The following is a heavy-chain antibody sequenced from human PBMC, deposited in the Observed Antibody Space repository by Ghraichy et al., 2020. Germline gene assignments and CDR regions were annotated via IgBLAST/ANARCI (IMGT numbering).Heavy chain of an antibody. J-gene: IGHJ4*02. CDR2: ISDSGST. CDR1: GGSINSFY. Sequence: SETLSLTCTVSGGSINSFYWNWVRQPPGKGLEWIGFISDSGSTNYNPSLKSRVTISIDTSRNYFSLKLTSVTAADTAVYYCARGHTYSGSKDYWGQGTLVTVYS. V-gene: IGHV4-59*01. D-gene: IGHD5-12*01. CDR3: ARGHTYSGSKDY.